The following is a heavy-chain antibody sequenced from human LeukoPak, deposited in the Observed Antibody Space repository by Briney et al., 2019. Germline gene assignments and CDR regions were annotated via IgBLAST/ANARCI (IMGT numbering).Heavy chain of an antibody. V-gene: IGHV3-7*01. CDR3: ARECHYYDSSGYYFHNWFDP. D-gene: IGHD3-22*01. CDR2: IKQDGGEK. J-gene: IGHJ5*02. Sequence: GGSLRLSCAASGFTFSSYWMSWVRQAPGKGLEWVANIKQDGGEKYYVDSVKGRFTISRDNAKKSLYLQMNSLRAEDTAVYYCARECHYYDSSGYYFHNWFDPWGQGTLVTVSS. CDR1: GFTFSSYW.